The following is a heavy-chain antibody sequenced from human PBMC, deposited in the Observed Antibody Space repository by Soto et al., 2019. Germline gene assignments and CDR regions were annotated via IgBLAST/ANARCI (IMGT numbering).Heavy chain of an antibody. CDR2: IKEDGSQK. V-gene: IGHV3-7*04. Sequence: GGSLRLSCAASGFTFSRYWMSWVRQAPGKGLEWVANIKEDGSQKWYVDSVKGRFTISRENAKNSLYLQMSILRVEDTAVYYCARGDYYDVSGPFSDAFDIWGQGTMVTVSS. D-gene: IGHD3-22*01. J-gene: IGHJ3*02. CDR3: ARGDYYDVSGPFSDAFDI. CDR1: GFTFSRYW.